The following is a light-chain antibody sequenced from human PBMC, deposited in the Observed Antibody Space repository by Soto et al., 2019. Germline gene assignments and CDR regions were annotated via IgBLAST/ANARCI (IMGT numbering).Light chain of an antibody. Sequence: AIRKTQSPAARSAATGGRVSLTPRHGQGISSYLAWYQQKPGKAPKLLIYAASTLQSGVPSRFSGSGLGTDFTPTNSSLQPEDVATYYCQKENIAPLLTFGPGTKVDIK. CDR2: AAS. V-gene: IGKV1-8*01. CDR1: QGISSY. CDR3: QKENIAPLLT. J-gene: IGKJ1*01.